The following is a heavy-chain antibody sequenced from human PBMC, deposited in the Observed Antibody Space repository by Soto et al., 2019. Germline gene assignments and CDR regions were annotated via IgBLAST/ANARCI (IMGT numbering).Heavy chain of an antibody. J-gene: IGHJ2*01. CDR2: SNTDGSSI. D-gene: IGHD7-27*01. CDR3: ARRTSAWVHFDL. CDR1: GFTFKSYY. V-gene: IGHV3-74*01. Sequence: EVPLVESGGGLVQPGGSLRLSCAASGFTFKSYYMHWVRQVPGKGLVWVSRSNTDGSSIAYEDSVKGRFTMSRDNAQNTMFLQMNSLTAEDTAVYYCARRTSAWVHFDLWGRGTLVTVSS.